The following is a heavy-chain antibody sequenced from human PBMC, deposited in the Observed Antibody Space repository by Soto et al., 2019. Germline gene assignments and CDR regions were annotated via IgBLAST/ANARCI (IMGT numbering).Heavy chain of an antibody. D-gene: IGHD3-16*01. Sequence: GGSLRLSCAASGFTFSSYAMSWVRQAPGKGMEWVSAISGSGGSTYYADSVKGRFTISRDNSKNTLYLQMNSLRAEETAVYYCAKEMSMMGILKLDYWGQGTLVTVSS. CDR3: AKEMSMMGILKLDY. V-gene: IGHV3-23*01. J-gene: IGHJ4*02. CDR2: ISGSGGST. CDR1: GFTFSSYA.